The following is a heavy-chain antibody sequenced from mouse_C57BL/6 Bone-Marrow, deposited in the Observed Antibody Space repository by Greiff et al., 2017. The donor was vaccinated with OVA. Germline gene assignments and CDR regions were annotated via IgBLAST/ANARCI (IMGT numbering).Heavy chain of an antibody. V-gene: IGHV1-61*01. CDR1: GYTFTSYW. CDR3: ARRVRNYGTGYAMDY. CDR2: IYPSDSET. J-gene: IGHJ4*01. D-gene: IGHD2-1*01. Sequence: QVQLQQPGAELVRPGSSVKLSCKASGYTFTSYWMDWVKQRPGQGLEWIGNIYPSDSETHYNQKFKDKATLTVDKSSSTAYMQLSSLTSEDSAVYYCARRVRNYGTGYAMDYWGQGTSVTVSS.